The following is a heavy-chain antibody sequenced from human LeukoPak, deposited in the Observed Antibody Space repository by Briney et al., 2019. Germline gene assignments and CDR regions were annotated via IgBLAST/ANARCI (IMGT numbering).Heavy chain of an antibody. Sequence: GGSLRLSCAVSGSTFSTYEMNWVRQAPGKGLEWVSYISSSGSTRYYADSVKGRFTISRDNAKNSLYLQMNSLRAEDTAVYYCARDRRFGEQYNWFDPWGQGTLSPSPQ. J-gene: IGHJ5*02. CDR3: ARDRRFGEQYNWFDP. CDR2: ISSSGSTR. D-gene: IGHD3-10*01. V-gene: IGHV3-48*03. CDR1: GSTFSTYE.